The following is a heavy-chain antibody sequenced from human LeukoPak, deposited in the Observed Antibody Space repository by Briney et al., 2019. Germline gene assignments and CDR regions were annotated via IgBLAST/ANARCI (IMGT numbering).Heavy chain of an antibody. D-gene: IGHD3-10*01. J-gene: IGHJ4*02. V-gene: IGHV3-15*01. CDR3: ATDFGDRA. CDR1: GFTFNNTW. Sequence: PGGSLRLSCAASGFTFNNTWMNWVGQAPGKGREWVGRIKRKSAGGTPDYAAPVKGRVTISRDDSENTLYLQMNSLKTEDTAIYYCATDFGDRAWGQGTLVTVSS. CDR2: IKRKSAGGTP.